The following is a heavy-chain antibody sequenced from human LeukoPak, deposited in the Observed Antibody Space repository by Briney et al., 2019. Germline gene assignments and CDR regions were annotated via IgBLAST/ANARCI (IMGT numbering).Heavy chain of an antibody. CDR3: ARGYSSRKGENFDY. CDR2: INPNSGGT. J-gene: IGHJ4*02. CDR1: GYTFTGYY. Sequence: ASVKVSCKAPGYTFTGYYMHWVRQAPGQGLEWMGWINPNSGGTNYAQKFQGWVTMTRDTSISTAYMELSRLRSDDTAVYYCARGYSSRKGENFDYWGQGTLVTVSS. V-gene: IGHV1-2*04. D-gene: IGHD6-13*01.